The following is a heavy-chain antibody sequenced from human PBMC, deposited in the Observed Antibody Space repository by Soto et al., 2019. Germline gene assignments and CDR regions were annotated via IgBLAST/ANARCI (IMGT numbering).Heavy chain of an antibody. D-gene: IGHD3-10*01. Sequence: EVQLLESGGGLVQPGGSLRLSCAASGFTFSSYAMSWVRQAPGKGLEWVSVISGSGDSTYYADSVKGRFTISRDNSKNTLYLQMNSLRAEDTAVYYCAKGAAEDLWFGTPRYNWFDPWGQGSLVTVSS. V-gene: IGHV3-23*01. J-gene: IGHJ5*02. CDR1: GFTFSSYA. CDR2: ISGSGDST. CDR3: AKGAAEDLWFGTPRYNWFDP.